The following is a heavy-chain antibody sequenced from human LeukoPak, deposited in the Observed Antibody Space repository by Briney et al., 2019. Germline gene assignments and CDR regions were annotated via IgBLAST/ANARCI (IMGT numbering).Heavy chain of an antibody. CDR3: AREGSGYRNAFDI. CDR1: GGSISSSSYY. Sequence: PSETLSLTCTVSGGSISSSSYYWGWIRQPPGKGLEWIGYIYYSGSTNYNPSLKSRVTISVDTSKNQFSLKLSSVTAADTAVYYCAREGSGYRNAFDIWGQGTMVTVSS. V-gene: IGHV4-61*01. J-gene: IGHJ3*02. D-gene: IGHD3-22*01. CDR2: IYYSGST.